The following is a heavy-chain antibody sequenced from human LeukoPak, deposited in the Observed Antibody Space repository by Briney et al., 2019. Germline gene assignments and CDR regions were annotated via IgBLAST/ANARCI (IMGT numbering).Heavy chain of an antibody. Sequence: ASVKVSCKASGYTFTSYAMHWVRQAPGQRLEWMGWINAGNGNTKYSQKFQGRVTITRDTSASTAYMELSSLRSEDTAVYYCARTRPYYDGSGYYYGGAFDIWGQGTMVTVSS. D-gene: IGHD3-22*01. V-gene: IGHV1-3*01. CDR2: INAGNGNT. CDR1: GYTFTSYA. CDR3: ARTRPYYDGSGYYYGGAFDI. J-gene: IGHJ3*02.